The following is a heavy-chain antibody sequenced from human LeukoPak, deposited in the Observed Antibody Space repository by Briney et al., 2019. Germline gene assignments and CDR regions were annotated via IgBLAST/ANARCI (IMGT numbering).Heavy chain of an antibody. Sequence: SVKVSCKASGGTFSSYAISWVRQAPGQGLEWMGGIIPIFGTANYAQKFQGRVTITADESTSTAYMELSSLRSEDTAVYYCARDGHGGNSGDDYWAREPWSPSPQ. CDR2: IIPIFGTA. D-gene: IGHD4-23*01. V-gene: IGHV1-69*13. J-gene: IGHJ4*02. CDR3: ARDGHGGNSGDDY. CDR1: GGTFSSYA.